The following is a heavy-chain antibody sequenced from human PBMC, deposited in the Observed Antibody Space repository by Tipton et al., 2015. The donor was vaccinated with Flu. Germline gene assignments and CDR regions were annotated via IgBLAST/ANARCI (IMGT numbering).Heavy chain of an antibody. J-gene: IGHJ6*02. CDR1: GGSIVDSSYY. D-gene: IGHD2-15*01. V-gene: IGHV4-39*01. CDR2: VYYYGNT. CDR3: ARRGGGYKYLYGMDV. Sequence: SGGSIVDSSYYWDWIRQTPGKGLEWIGSVYYYGNTYYNPSLESRVTISIDTSKNQFFLKLNSVSAADTAVLYCARRGGGYKYLYGMDVWGQGTTVIVSS.